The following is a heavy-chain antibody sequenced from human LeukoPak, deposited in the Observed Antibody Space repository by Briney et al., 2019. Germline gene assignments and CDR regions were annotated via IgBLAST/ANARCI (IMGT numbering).Heavy chain of an antibody. CDR3: AREVAEAFDY. Sequence: PGGSLRLSCAASGFTLSTYSMNWVRQAPGKGLEWVSSIGGSSSSIYYADSVKGRFTISRDNAKNSLYLQMNSLRAEDTAVYYCAREVAEAFDYWGQGTLVTVSS. CDR2: IGGSSSSI. CDR1: GFTLSTYS. J-gene: IGHJ4*02. V-gene: IGHV3-21*01. D-gene: IGHD6-19*01.